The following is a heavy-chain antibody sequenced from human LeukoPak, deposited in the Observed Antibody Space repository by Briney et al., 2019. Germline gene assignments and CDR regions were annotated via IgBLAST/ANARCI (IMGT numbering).Heavy chain of an antibody. D-gene: IGHD3-22*01. V-gene: IGHV1-69*13. J-gene: IGHJ3*02. CDR1: GGTFSSYA. CDR3: ARDRSKRRYYDSSGRPYDAFGI. Sequence: SVKVSCKASGGTFSSYAISWVRQAPGQGLEWMGGIIPIFGTANYAQKFQGRVTITADESTSTAYMELSSLRSEDTAVYYCARDRSKRRYYDSSGRPYDAFGIWGQGTMVTVSS. CDR2: IIPIFGTA.